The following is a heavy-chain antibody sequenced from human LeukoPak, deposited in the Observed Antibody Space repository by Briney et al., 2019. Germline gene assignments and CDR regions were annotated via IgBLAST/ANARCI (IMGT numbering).Heavy chain of an antibody. J-gene: IGHJ4*02. D-gene: IGHD5-18*01. CDR1: GFTFSTYE. CDR3: ARERGGYNTFDY. CDR2: ISSSGSTK. V-gene: IGHV3-48*03. Sequence: GGSLTLSCAASGFTFSTYEMNWVRQAPGKGLEWVSYISSSGSTKFYADSVKGRFTISRDNTKNSLYLQMSSLRAEDTAVYYCARERGGYNTFDYWGQGTLVSVSS.